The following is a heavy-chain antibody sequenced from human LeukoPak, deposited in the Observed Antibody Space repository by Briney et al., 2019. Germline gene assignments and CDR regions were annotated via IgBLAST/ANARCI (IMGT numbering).Heavy chain of an antibody. D-gene: IGHD5-18*01. CDR1: GYTFTGYY. CDR2: INPNSGGT. CDR3: ARELAAMVNNFDY. J-gene: IGHJ4*02. Sequence: ASVKVSCKASGYTFTGYYMHWVRQAPGQGLEWMGRINPNSGGTNYVQKFQGRVTMTRDTSISTAYMELSRLRSDDTAVYYCARELAAMVNNFDYWGQGTLVTVSS. V-gene: IGHV1-2*06.